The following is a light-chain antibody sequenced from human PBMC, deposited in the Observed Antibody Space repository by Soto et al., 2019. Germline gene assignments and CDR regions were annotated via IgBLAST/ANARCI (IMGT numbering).Light chain of an antibody. CDR1: SSNIGRNT. V-gene: IGLV1-44*01. J-gene: IGLJ3*02. CDR2: GKN. Sequence: QAVVTQPPSTSGTPGQRVTISCSGSSSNIGRNTVNWYQQVAGTAPKLLIYGKNQRPSGVPDRFSGSKSGMSASLAISGLQSEDEADYYCAAWDDSLNGPVFGGGTKLTVL. CDR3: AAWDDSLNGPV.